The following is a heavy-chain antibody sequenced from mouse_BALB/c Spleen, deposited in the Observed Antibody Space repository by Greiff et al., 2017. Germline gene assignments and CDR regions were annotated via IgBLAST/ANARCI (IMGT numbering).Heavy chain of an antibody. V-gene: IGHV14-3*02. D-gene: IGHD4-1*01. J-gene: IGHJ3*01. CDR1: GFNIKDTY. CDR3: ARLGPFAY. Sequence: VQLKESGAELVKPGASVKLSCTASGFNIKDTYMHWVKQRPEQGLEWIGRIDPANGNTKYDPKFQGKATITADTSSNTAYLQLSSLTSEDTAVYYCARLGPFAYWGQGTLVTVSA. CDR2: IDPANGNT.